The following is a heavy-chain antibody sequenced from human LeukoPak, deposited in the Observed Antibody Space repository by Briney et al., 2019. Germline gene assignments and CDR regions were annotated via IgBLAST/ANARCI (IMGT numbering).Heavy chain of an antibody. D-gene: IGHD4-17*01. V-gene: IGHV3-23*01. CDR1: GFTFSSYA. CDR3: AKGSWAPDGDYDSAFAY. J-gene: IGHJ4*02. Sequence: GGSLRLSCAASGFTFSSYAMSWVRQAPGKGLEWVSAISGSSGSTYYADSVKGRFTISRDNSKNTLYLQMNSLRAEDTAVYYCAKGSWAPDGDYDSAFAYWGQGTLVTVSS. CDR2: ISGSSGST.